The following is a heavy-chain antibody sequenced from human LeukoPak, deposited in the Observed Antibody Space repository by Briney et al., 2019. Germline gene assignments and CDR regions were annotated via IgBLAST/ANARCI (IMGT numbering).Heavy chain of an antibody. CDR1: GGSISSGNYY. V-gene: IGHV4-30-4*08. D-gene: IGHD1-7*01. J-gene: IGHJ5*02. CDR3: ARGPKNFGSPFDP. CDR2: IYYSGST. Sequence: SQTLSLTCSVSGGSISSGNYYWTWIRQPPEKGLESIGYIYYSGSTYYNPSLKSRINISVDTSKNQFSLKLSSVTAADTAVYYCARGPKNFGSPFDPWGQGTLVTVSS.